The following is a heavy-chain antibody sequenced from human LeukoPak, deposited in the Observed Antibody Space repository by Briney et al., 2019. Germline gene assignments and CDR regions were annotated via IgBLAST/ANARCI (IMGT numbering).Heavy chain of an antibody. D-gene: IGHD3-10*02. CDR1: GYTFTFYY. CDR2: LNPHSGGT. Sequence: ASVRVSFTASGYTFTFYYMHWVRQAPGQGLEWLGRLNPHSGGTNYRQKFQGSVTMTRDTAISTAYMELNSLTSDDTAVYYCARDLHYYVAMDVWGQGTTVTVSS. J-gene: IGHJ6*02. CDR3: ARDLHYYVAMDV. V-gene: IGHV1-2*06.